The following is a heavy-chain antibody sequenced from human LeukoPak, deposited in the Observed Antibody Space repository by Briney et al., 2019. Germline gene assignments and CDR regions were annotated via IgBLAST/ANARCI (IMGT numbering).Heavy chain of an antibody. Sequence: GGSLRLSCAASGFTFSSYAMSCVRQAPGKGLEWVSAISGSGGSTYYADSVKGRFTISRDNSKNTLYLQMNSLRAEDTAVYYCAKDLRGSAKPYYFDYWGQGTLVTVSS. CDR3: AKDLRGSAKPYYFDY. CDR1: GFTFSSYA. V-gene: IGHV3-23*01. D-gene: IGHD3-10*01. CDR2: ISGSGGST. J-gene: IGHJ4*02.